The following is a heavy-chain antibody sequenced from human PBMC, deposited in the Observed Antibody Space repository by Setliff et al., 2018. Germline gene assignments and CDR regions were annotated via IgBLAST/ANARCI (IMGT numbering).Heavy chain of an antibody. J-gene: IGHJ4*02. CDR3: ARDGIAARPGADY. D-gene: IGHD6-6*01. CDR1: GYTFTSYD. V-gene: IGHV1-18*01. Sequence: ASVKVSCKASGYTFTSYDFSWVRQAPGQGLEWMGWISTYNGDTNYAQKLQGRVTMTTDTSTSTAYMELRSLRSDDTAVYYCARDGIAARPGADYWGQGTLVTSPQ. CDR2: ISTYNGDT.